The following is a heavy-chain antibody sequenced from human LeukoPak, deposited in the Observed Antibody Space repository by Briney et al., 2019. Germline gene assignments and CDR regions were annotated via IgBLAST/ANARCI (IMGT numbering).Heavy chain of an antibody. CDR1: GFTFTTYS. D-gene: IGHD2/OR15-2a*01. CDR3: ARDLYHVDY. CDR2: ISSGSSAI. V-gene: IGHV3-21*01. J-gene: IGHJ4*02. Sequence: GGSLRLSCEASGFTFTTYSMTWVRQAPGKGLEWVSIISSGSSAIFSADALKGRFTISRDDAKNLLYLDMNSLRAEDTAVYYCARDLYHVDYWGQGTLVTVSS.